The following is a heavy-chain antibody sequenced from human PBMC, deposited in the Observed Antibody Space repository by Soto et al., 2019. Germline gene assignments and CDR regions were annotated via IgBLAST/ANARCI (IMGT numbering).Heavy chain of an antibody. CDR1: GFTFSDSA. CDR3: TRHVDCSGGSCYSGYYYYMDV. CDR2: IRSKPNTDAT. D-gene: IGHD2-15*01. Sequence: EVQLVESGGGLVQPGGSLKLSCAASGFTFSDSAMHWVRQASGKGLEWVGRIRSKPNTDATAYAASVKGRYTISRDESKNTAYQKMNSLKTQNTAVYYCTRHVDCSGGSCYSGYYYYMDVWGKGTTVTVSS. J-gene: IGHJ6*03. V-gene: IGHV3-73*01.